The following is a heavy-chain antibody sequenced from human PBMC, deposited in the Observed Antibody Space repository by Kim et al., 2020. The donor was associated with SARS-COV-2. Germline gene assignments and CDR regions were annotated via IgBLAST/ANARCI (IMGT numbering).Heavy chain of an antibody. D-gene: IGHD3-10*01. CDR3: ARDRDDYYGSGSAAFDY. CDR2: IIPIFGTA. V-gene: IGHV1-69*13. J-gene: IGHJ4*02. Sequence: SVKVSCKASGGTFSSYAISWVRQAPGQGLEWMGGIIPIFGTANYAQKFQGRVTITADESTSTAYMELSSLRSEDTAVYYCARDRDDYYGSGSAAFDYWGQGTLVTVSS. CDR1: GGTFSSYA.